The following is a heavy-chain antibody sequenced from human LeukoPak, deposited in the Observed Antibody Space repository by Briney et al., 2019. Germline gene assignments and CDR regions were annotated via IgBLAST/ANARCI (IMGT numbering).Heavy chain of an antibody. J-gene: IGHJ4*02. CDR3: ARDRRLLYSSSGGSFDY. Sequence: ASVKVSCKASGYTFTSYAISWVRQAPGQGLEWMGGTIPIFGTANYAQKFQGRVTITADESTSTAYMELSSLRSEDTAVYYCARDRRLLYSSSGGSFDYWGQGTLVTVSS. V-gene: IGHV1-69*13. CDR1: GYTFTSYA. CDR2: TIPIFGTA. D-gene: IGHD6-6*01.